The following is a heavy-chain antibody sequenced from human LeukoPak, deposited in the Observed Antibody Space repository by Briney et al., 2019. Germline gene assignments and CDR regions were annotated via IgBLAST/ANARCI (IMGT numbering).Heavy chain of an antibody. D-gene: IGHD3-22*01. CDR1: GGSFSGYY. J-gene: IGHJ6*03. Sequence: PSETLSLTCAVYGGSFSGYYWTWIRQTPEKGLEWIGEMNPSGSTNYNPSLKSRVTISVDTSTNQFSLELSSVTAADTAVYYCARGRQDVTMIVVVMTAVSYYLDVWGKGTTVTVS. CDR2: MNPSGST. V-gene: IGHV4-34*01. CDR3: ARGRQDVTMIVVVMTAVSYYLDV.